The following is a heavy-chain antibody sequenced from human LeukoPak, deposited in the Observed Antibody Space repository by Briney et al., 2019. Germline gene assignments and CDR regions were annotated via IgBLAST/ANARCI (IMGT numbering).Heavy chain of an antibody. CDR3: ARETYVLGSYHYSH. V-gene: IGHV3-48*01. J-gene: IGHJ4*02. D-gene: IGHD3-16*02. Sequence: PGGSLRLSCAASGFTFSSYSMNWVRQAPGKELEWVSYISSSSSTIYYADSVKGRFTISRDNAKNSLYLQMNSLRAEDTAVYYCARETYVLGSYHYSHWGQGTLVTVSS. CDR2: ISSSSSTI. CDR1: GFTFSSYS.